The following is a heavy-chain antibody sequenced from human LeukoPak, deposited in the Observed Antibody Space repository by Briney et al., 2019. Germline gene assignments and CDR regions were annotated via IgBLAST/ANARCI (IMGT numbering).Heavy chain of an antibody. CDR3: ARRTAGSGSYRGYYYYMDV. D-gene: IGHD3-10*01. CDR1: GYTFTSYA. CDR2: INTNTGNP. J-gene: IGHJ6*03. Sequence: ASVKVSCKASGYTFTSYAMNWVRQAPGQGLEWMGWINTNTGNPTYAQGFTGRFVFSLDTSVSTAYLQISSLKAEDTAVYYCARRTAGSGSYRGYYYYMDVWGKGTTVSVSS. V-gene: IGHV7-4-1*02.